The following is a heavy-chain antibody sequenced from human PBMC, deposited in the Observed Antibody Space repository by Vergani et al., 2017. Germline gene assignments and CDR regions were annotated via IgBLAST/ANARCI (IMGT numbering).Heavy chain of an antibody. CDR3: ARHTTYTDS. CDR2: IYPADSDT. D-gene: IGHD1-1*01. V-gene: IGHV5-51*01. CDR1: EYSFGNYW. Sequence: EVELVQSGPEMRKPGESLKISCKGSEYSFGNYWIGGVRQMPGKGLEWMGIIYPADSDTRHSPSFQGQVTISADKSISTAFLQWDSLKASDTALYYCARHTTYTDSWGQGTLVTVSS. J-gene: IGHJ4*02.